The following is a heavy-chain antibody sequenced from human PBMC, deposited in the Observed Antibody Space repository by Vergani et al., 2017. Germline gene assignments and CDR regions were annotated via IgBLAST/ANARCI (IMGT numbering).Heavy chain of an antibody. CDR2: IKQDGSEK. Sequence: EVQLVESGGGLVKPGGSLRLSCAASGFTFSSYEMNWVRQAPGKGLEWVANIKQDGSEKYYVDSVKGRFTISRNNAKNSLYLQMNSLRAEDTAVYYCARSPTMWIQLGLRGDAFDIWGQGTMVTVSS. CDR1: GFTFSSYE. D-gene: IGHD5-18*01. V-gene: IGHV3-7*03. CDR3: ARSPTMWIQLGLRGDAFDI. J-gene: IGHJ3*02.